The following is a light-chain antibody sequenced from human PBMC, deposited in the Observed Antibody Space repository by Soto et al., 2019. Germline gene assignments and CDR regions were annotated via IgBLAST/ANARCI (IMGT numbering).Light chain of an antibody. CDR1: QSVSSN. CDR2: GGS. J-gene: IGKJ1*01. Sequence: EIVMTQSPATLSVSPGERATLSCRASQSVSSNLAWYQQKPGQAPRLLIYGGSTRATGIPARFSGSGSGTEFTLTISSLQYEDFAVYYCQHYNNWPRTFGQGTKVEI. V-gene: IGKV3-15*01. CDR3: QHYNNWPRT.